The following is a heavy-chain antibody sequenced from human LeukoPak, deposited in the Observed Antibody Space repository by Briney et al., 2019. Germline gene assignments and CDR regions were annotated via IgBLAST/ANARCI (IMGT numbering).Heavy chain of an antibody. CDR1: GFTFSSYW. D-gene: IGHD6-13*01. J-gene: IGHJ4*02. CDR3: ASGSWYGDFDY. CDR2: IKQDGSEK. V-gene: IGHV3-7*01. Sequence: GGSLRLSCAASGFTFSSYWMSWVRQAPGKGQEWVANIKQDGSEKYYVDSVKGRFTISRDNAKNSLYLQMNSLRAEDTAVYYCASGSWYGDFDYWGQGTLVTVSS.